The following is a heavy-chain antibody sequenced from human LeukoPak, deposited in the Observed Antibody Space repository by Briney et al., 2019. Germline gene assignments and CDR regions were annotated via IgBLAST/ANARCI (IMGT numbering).Heavy chain of an antibody. CDR2: ISSSSSYI. CDR3: ARASDFWSGYFDY. CDR1: GFTFSSYS. D-gene: IGHD3-3*01. J-gene: IGHJ4*02. V-gene: IGHV3-21*01. Sequence: GGSLRLSCAASGFTFSSYSMNWVRQAPGKGLEWVSSISSSSSYIYYADSVKGRFTISRDNAKNSLYLQMNSLRAEDTAVYYCARASDFWSGYFDYWGQGTLVTVSS.